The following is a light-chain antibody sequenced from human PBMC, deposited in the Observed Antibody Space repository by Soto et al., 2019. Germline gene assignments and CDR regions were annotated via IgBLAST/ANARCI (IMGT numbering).Light chain of an antibody. CDR2: KAS. CDR3: QHYDGYPIT. J-gene: IGKJ4*01. V-gene: IGKV1-5*03. Sequence: DIQMTQSPSTLSASVGDRVTITCRASQSISTWLDWYQQKPGKAPYLLIYKASTLQSGVTSRISGSASGTEFTLTISNLQPEDFATYYCQHYDGYPITFGGGTKVEIK. CDR1: QSISTW.